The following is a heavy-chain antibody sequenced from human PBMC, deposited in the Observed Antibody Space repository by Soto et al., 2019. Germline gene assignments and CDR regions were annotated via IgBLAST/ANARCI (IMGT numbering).Heavy chain of an antibody. Sequence: SETLSLTCTVSGGSISGGGYYWSWIRQHPGKGLEWIGYIYYSGSTYYNPSLKSRVTISVDTSKNQFSLKLSSVTAADTAVYYCATSTRTPGAYFDYWGQGTLVTVSS. CDR1: GGSISGGGYY. CDR3: ATSTRTPGAYFDY. D-gene: IGHD2-2*01. J-gene: IGHJ4*02. CDR2: IYYSGST. V-gene: IGHV4-31*03.